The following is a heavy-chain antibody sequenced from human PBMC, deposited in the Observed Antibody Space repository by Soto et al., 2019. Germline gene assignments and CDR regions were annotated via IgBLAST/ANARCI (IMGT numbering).Heavy chain of an antibody. J-gene: IGHJ4*02. CDR1: GFTFSSYA. CDR3: ASEAY. CDR2: ISYDGSNK. Sequence: PGGSLRLSCAASGFTFSSYAMHWVRQAPGKGLEWVAVISYDGSNKYYADSVKGRFTISRDNSKNTLYLQMNSLRAEDTAVYYCASEAYWGQGTLVTVSS. V-gene: IGHV3-30-3*01.